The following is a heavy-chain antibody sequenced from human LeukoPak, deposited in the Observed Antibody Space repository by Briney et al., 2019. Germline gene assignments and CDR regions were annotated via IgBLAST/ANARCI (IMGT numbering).Heavy chain of an antibody. V-gene: IGHV3-23*01. CDR1: GFTFSSYA. CDR3: AKDLTVITLSWIDP. J-gene: IGHJ5*02. Sequence: GGSLRLSCAASGFTFSSYAMSWVRQAPGKGLEWVSAISGSGGSTYYADSVKGRFTISRDNSKNTLYLQMNSLRAEDTAVYYCAKDLTVITLSWIDPWGQGTLVTVSS. D-gene: IGHD4-11*01. CDR2: ISGSGGST.